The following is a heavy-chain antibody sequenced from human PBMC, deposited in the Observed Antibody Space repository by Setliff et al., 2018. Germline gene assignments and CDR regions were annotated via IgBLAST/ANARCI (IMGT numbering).Heavy chain of an antibody. CDR1: AYTFSTYF. Sequence: GESLKISCKASAYTFSTYFIAWVRQRPGKGLEWMGTIYPRDPDARYSPSFQGRVIISADKSISTAYLQWSSLEASDNAIYYCAIIDDAIMDLDYWGPGTLVTVSS. V-gene: IGHV5-51*01. CDR2: IYPRDPDA. D-gene: IGHD3-16*01. CDR3: AIIDDAIMDLDY. J-gene: IGHJ4*02.